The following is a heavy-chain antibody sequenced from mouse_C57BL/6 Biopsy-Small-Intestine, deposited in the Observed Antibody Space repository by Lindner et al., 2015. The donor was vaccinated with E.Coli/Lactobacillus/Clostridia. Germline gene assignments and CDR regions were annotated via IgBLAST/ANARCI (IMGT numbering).Heavy chain of an antibody. CDR3: ATYGNFAY. V-gene: IGHV1-54*01. D-gene: IGHD2-1*01. J-gene: IGHJ3*01. CDR1: GYAFTNFL. Sequence: VQLQESGAELVRPGTSVRVSCKASGYAFTNFLIEWIKQRPGQGLVWIGVINPGSGGTDLNEKFKARATLTADKSSSTAYMQLSSLTSEDSAVYFCATYGNFAYRGQGTLVTVSA. CDR2: INPGSGGT.